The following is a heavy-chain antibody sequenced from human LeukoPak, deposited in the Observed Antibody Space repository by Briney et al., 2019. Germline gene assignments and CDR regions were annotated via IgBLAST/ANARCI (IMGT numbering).Heavy chain of an antibody. Sequence: PSETLSLTCTVSAYSISSGYYWGWIRPPPGKGLEWIGSIYDSGSTYYNPSLKSRVTISVDTSKNQFSLRLNSLTAADTAVYYCARGKSRGSHIDYGGQGTLVTVSS. CDR3: ARGKSRGSHIDY. CDR1: AYSISSGYY. CDR2: IYDSGST. V-gene: IGHV4-38-2*02. J-gene: IGHJ4*02. D-gene: IGHD1-26*01.